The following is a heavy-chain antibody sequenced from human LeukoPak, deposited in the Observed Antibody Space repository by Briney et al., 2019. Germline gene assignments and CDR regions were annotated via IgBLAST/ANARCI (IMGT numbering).Heavy chain of an antibody. Sequence: GASVTVSFKASGYTFTEYYMHWVRQAPGQGLERMGLINPNSGGANYAEKFQGRVTMTRDTSISTAYMELSRLRYDDTALYYCARGQSLNDYWGQGTLVTVSS. CDR3: ARGQSLNDY. V-gene: IGHV1-2*02. CDR1: GYTFTEYY. J-gene: IGHJ4*02. CDR2: INPNSGGA.